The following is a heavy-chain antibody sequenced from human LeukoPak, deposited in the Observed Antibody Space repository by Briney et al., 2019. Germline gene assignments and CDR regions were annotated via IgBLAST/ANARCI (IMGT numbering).Heavy chain of an antibody. D-gene: IGHD3-22*01. Sequence: GGSLRLSCAASGFTFSSYGMHWVRQAPGKGLEWVAVIWYDGSNKYYADSVKGRFTISRDNSKNTLYLQMNSLRAEDTAVYYCAKGYYDSSGYGYFDYWGQGTLVTVSS. CDR2: IWYDGSNK. V-gene: IGHV3-30*02. J-gene: IGHJ4*02. CDR3: AKGYYDSSGYGYFDY. CDR1: GFTFSSYG.